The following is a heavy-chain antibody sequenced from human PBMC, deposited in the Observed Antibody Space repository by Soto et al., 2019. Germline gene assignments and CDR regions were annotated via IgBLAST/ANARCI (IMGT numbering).Heavy chain of an antibody. CDR3: VGDYYDSSDYTTNWFDP. CDR1: GGSISNSRYY. CDR2: IYHTGNT. V-gene: IGHV4-39*01. Sequence: SETLSLTCTVSGGSISNSRYYWAWIRQPPGKGLEWIGSIYHTGNTYYNPSLRSRVTISVDTSKNQFSLKLTSVTAADTAVYYCVGDYYDSSDYTTNWFDPWGQGTLVTVSS. J-gene: IGHJ5*02. D-gene: IGHD3-22*01.